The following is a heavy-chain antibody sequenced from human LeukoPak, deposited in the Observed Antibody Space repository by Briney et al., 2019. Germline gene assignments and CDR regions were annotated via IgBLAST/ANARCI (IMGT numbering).Heavy chain of an antibody. D-gene: IGHD3-10*01. J-gene: IGHJ4*02. CDR3: ARGRSDYYLDS. CDR2: IYPDSGGT. CDR1: GYTFTDYY. Sequence: ASLTVSCKASGYTFTDYYMHWVRQAPGHGLEWMGWIYPDSGGTNYAQKFQGRVTMTRDTSISTAYMGLSRLTSDDTAVYYCARGRSDYYLDSWGQGTLSPSP. V-gene: IGHV1-2*02.